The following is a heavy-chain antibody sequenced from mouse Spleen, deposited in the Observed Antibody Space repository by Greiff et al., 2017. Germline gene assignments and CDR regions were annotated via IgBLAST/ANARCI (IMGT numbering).Heavy chain of an antibody. CDR1: GYTFTSYW. D-gene: IGHD2-4*01. CDR3: VITDY. Sequence: QVQLQQPGAELVKPGASVKLSCKASGYTFTSYWMQWVKQRPGQGLEWIGEIDPSDSYTNYNQKFKGKATLTVDTSSSTAYMQLSSLTSEDSAVYYCVITDYWGQGTTLTVSS. V-gene: IGHV1-50*01. J-gene: IGHJ2*01. CDR2: IDPSDSYT.